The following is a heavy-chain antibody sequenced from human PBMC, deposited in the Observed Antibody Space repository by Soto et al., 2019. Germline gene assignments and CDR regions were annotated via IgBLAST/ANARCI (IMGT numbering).Heavy chain of an antibody. CDR2: ISGRGDNT. J-gene: IGHJ4*02. D-gene: IGHD2-15*01. V-gene: IGHV3-23*01. Sequence: EVHLLESGGDLVQPGGSLRVSCAASGFTFGSYAMTWVRQAPGKGLEWVSSISGRGDNTYYADSVKGRFTISRDNSKNTQFLQMTSLRADDTAVYYCAKDRGTGYCSGGSCYPLDHWGPGTLVTVSS. CDR3: AKDRGTGYCSGGSCYPLDH. CDR1: GFTFGSYA.